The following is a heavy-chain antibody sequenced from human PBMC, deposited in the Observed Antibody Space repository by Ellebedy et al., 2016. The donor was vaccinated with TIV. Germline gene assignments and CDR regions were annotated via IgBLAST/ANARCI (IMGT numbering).Heavy chain of an antibody. CDR2: ISGGGGRA. CDR1: GFIFSSYA. V-gene: IGHV3-23*01. Sequence: GESLKISCAASGFIFSSYAMSWVRQAPGKGLGWVSIISGGGGRAYYADSVTGRFTISRDNSKNTLYLPMNSLRSEDTAVYYCANRMAGLNYGGSYYFDSWGQGTLVTVSS. J-gene: IGHJ4*02. CDR3: ANRMAGLNYGGSYYFDS. D-gene: IGHD1-7*01.